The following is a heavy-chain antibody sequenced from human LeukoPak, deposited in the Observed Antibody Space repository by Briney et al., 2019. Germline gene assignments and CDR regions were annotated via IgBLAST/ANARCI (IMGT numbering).Heavy chain of an antibody. D-gene: IGHD6-19*01. Sequence: SETLSLTCTVPGGSISSSSYYWGWIRQPPGKGLEWIGSIYYSGSTYYNPSLKSRVTISVDASKNQFSLKLSSVTAADTAVYYCARAPPREWLAIAPPFDPCRQGTLVTVPS. J-gene: IGHJ5*02. CDR2: IYYSGST. CDR3: ARAPPREWLAIAPPFDP. CDR1: GGSISSSSYY. V-gene: IGHV4-39*07.